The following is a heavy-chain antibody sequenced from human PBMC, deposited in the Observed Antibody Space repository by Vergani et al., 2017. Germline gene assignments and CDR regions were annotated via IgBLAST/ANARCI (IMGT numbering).Heavy chain of an antibody. CDR3: ATVPPYYGMDV. Sequence: QVQLVESGGGVVQPGGSLRLSCAASGFTFSSYGMHWVRQAPGKGLEWVAFIRYDGSNKYYADSVKGRFTISRDNSKNTLYLQMNSLRAEDTAVYYCATVPPYYGMDVWGQGTTVTVSS. CDR2: IRYDGSNK. J-gene: IGHJ6*02. V-gene: IGHV3-30*02. D-gene: IGHD1-1*01. CDR1: GFTFSSYG.